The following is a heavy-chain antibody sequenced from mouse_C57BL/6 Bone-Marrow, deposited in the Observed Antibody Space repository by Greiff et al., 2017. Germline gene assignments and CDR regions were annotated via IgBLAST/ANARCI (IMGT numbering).Heavy chain of an antibody. J-gene: IGHJ3*01. D-gene: IGHD1-1*01. CDR2: IHPNSGST. CDR1: GYTFTSYW. Sequence: QVQLQQPGAELVKPGASVKLSCKASGYTFTSYWMHWVKQRPGQGLEWIGMIHPNSGSTNYNEKFKSKATLPVDKSSSTAYMQLSSLTSEDSAVYYCARERDCITTVPAWFAYWGQGTLVTVSA. CDR3: ARERDCITTVPAWFAY. V-gene: IGHV1-64*01.